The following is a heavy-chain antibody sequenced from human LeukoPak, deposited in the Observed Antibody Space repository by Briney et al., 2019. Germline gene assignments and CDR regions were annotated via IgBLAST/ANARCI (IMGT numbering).Heavy chain of an antibody. V-gene: IGHV4-39*01. Sequence: SETLSLTCTVSGGSIISSTLYWGWVRQPPGKGLEWIGSIYYSGSTYYSPSLKSRVTISVDTSKNQFSLKVNSVTAADTAVYYCAKNSLPSSTSCLFDYWGQGTLVTVSS. D-gene: IGHD2-2*01. CDR1: GGSIISSTLY. J-gene: IGHJ4*02. CDR2: IYYSGST. CDR3: AKNSLPSSTSCLFDY.